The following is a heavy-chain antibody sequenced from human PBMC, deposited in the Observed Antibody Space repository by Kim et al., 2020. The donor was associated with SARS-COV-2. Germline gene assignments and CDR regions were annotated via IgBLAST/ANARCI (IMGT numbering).Heavy chain of an antibody. D-gene: IGHD2-15*01. J-gene: IGHJ6*02. V-gene: IGHV4-59*13. CDR2: IYYSGST. CDR1: GGSISSYY. CDR3: ARELGYCSGGSCSGYGMDV. Sequence: SETLSLTCTVSGGSISSYYWSWIRQPPGKGLEWIGYIYYSGSTNYNPSLKSRVTISVDTSKNQFSLKLSSVTAADTAVYYCARELGYCSGGSCSGYGMDVWGQGTTVTVS.